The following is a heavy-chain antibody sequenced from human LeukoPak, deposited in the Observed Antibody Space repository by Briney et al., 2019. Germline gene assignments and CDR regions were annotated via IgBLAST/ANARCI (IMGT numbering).Heavy chain of an antibody. J-gene: IGHJ4*02. CDR3: ARLITAPFYFDC. Sequence: GGSLRLSCAASGFTFSSYGMSWVRQAPGKGLEWVSSITSIHAYIYYADSVKGRFTISRDNAKNSLYLQMNSLRAEDTAVYYCARLITAPFYFDCWGQGTLVTVSS. CDR1: GFTFSSYG. CDR2: ITSIHAYI. D-gene: IGHD6-13*01. V-gene: IGHV3-21*01.